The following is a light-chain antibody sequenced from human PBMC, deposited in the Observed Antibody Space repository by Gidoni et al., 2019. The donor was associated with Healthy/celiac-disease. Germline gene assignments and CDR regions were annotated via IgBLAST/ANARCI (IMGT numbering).Light chain of an antibody. CDR2: AAS. CDR1: QGISNY. Sequence: DIQMTPSPSSLSASVGDRVTITCRASQGISNYLAWYQQKPGKVPKLLIYAASTLQSGVPSRFSGSGSGTDFTLTISRLQPEDVATYYCQKYNSAPLTFGGGTKVEIK. V-gene: IGKV1-27*01. J-gene: IGKJ4*01. CDR3: QKYNSAPLT.